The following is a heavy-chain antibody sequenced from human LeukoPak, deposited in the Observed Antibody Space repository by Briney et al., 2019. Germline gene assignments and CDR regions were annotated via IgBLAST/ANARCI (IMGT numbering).Heavy chain of an antibody. Sequence: SETLSLTCTVSGGSISSHYWSWIRQPPGKGLEWIGYIYYSGSTNYNPSLKSRVTISVDTSKNQFSLKLSSVTAADTAVYYCAREGSKDAFDIWGQGTMVTVSS. CDR1: GGSISSHY. V-gene: IGHV4-59*11. D-gene: IGHD4-11*01. CDR2: IYYSGST. CDR3: AREGSKDAFDI. J-gene: IGHJ3*02.